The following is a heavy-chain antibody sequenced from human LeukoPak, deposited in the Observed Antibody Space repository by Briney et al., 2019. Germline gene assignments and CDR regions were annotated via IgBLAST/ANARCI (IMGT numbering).Heavy chain of an antibody. V-gene: IGHV1-46*01. Sequence: ASVKVSCKASGYTFTSYYMHWVRQAPGQGLEWMGIINPSGGSTSYAQKFQGRVTMTRDTSMSTVYMELSSLRSEDTAVYYCAREGTYYYDSSGYYYDYWGQGTLVTVSS. CDR2: INPSGGST. J-gene: IGHJ4*02. D-gene: IGHD3-22*01. CDR3: AREGTYYYDSSGYYYDY. CDR1: GYTFTSYY.